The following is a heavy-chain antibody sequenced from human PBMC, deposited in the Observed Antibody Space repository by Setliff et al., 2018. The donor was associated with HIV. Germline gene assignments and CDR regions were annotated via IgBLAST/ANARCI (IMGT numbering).Heavy chain of an antibody. V-gene: IGHV4-4*09. CDR1: GGSITNHY. CDR2: IYISGTT. Sequence: PSETLSLTGTVSGGSITNHYWYWIRQPTGKGLEWIGYIYISGTTKYNPSLNNRVTISLDTSKTQVSLRLTSVTAADTAVYYCARRSIVGVTRGFYYYGLDVWGQGTTVTVSS. D-gene: IGHD1-26*01. CDR3: ARRSIVGVTRGFYYYGLDV. J-gene: IGHJ6*02.